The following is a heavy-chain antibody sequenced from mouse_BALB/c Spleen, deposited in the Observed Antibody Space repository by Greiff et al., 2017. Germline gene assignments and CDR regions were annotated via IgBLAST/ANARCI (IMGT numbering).Heavy chain of an antibody. D-gene: IGHD2-2*01. Sequence: VKLVESGPGLVAPSQSLSITCTVSGFSLTSYGVHWVRQPPGKGLEWLGVIWAGGSTNYNSALMSRLSISKDNSKSQVFLKMNSLQTDDTAMYYCARGWLRRDYAMDYWGQGTSVTVSS. V-gene: IGHV2-9*02. CDR1: GFSLTSYG. CDR3: ARGWLRRDYAMDY. J-gene: IGHJ4*01. CDR2: IWAGGST.